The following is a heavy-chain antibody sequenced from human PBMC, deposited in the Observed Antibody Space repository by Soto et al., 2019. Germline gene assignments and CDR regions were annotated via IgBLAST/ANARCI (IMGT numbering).Heavy chain of an antibody. Sequence: EVQLLESGGGLVQPGGSLRLSCPASGFTFSSYAMSWVRQAPGKGLECGSTISGSGGSPYYADSVKGRFTISRDNSKNTLYLQMNSLRAEDTAVYYCAKMGTSIAAPVDYWGQGTLVTVSS. V-gene: IGHV3-23*01. CDR3: AKMGTSIAAPVDY. J-gene: IGHJ4*02. CDR1: GFTFSSYA. D-gene: IGHD6-6*01. CDR2: ISGSGGSP.